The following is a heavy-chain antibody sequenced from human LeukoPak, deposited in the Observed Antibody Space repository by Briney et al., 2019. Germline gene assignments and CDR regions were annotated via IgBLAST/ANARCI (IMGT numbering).Heavy chain of an antibody. CDR1: VYTFIYYY. J-gene: IGHJ5*02. CDR2: INPNSGGT. Sequence: GASVKVSCKASVYTFIYYYIHWVRQAPGQGLEGMGWINPNSGGTRYAQKFQGRVTVTRDTSINTVYMELSSLRSDDTAVYFCARRVLFQLLRTHWFDPWGQGIQVTVSS. CDR3: ARRVLFQLLRTHWFDP. D-gene: IGHD5-24*01. V-gene: IGHV1-2*02.